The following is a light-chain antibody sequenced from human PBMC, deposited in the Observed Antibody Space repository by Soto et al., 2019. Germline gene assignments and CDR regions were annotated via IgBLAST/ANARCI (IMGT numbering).Light chain of an antibody. CDR2: HAS. CDR1: QSVSSSY. Sequence: PVERATLSCSSSQSVSSSYLAWYQQKPGQSPRLLIYHASARATGVPARISGSGSGTEFTLTISSLQSEDFAVYYCQQYSDWPRTFGQGTKVDIK. V-gene: IGKV3-15*01. CDR3: QQYSDWPRT. J-gene: IGKJ1*01.